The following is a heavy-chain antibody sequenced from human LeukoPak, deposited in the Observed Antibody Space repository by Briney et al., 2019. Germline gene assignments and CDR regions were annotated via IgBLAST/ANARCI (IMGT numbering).Heavy chain of an antibody. Sequence: GGSLRLSCAASGFTFSSYSMNWVRQAPGKGLEWVSSISSSSSYIYYADSVKGRFTISRDNAKNSLYLQMNSLRAEDTAVYYCARLDCSSTSCYQYGMDVWAKGPRSPSP. CDR1: GFTFSSYS. J-gene: IGHJ6*02. CDR3: ARLDCSSTSCYQYGMDV. D-gene: IGHD2-2*01. V-gene: IGHV3-21*01. CDR2: ISSSSSYI.